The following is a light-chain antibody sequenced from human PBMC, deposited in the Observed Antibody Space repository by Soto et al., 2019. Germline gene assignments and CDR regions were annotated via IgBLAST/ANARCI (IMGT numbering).Light chain of an antibody. CDR1: QSISSY. CDR2: AAS. J-gene: IGKJ1*01. CDR3: QQSYSTTWT. V-gene: IGKV1-39*01. Sequence: DIQMTXXPXXXXAXXXDXXTIXCRASQSISSYLNWYQQKPGKAPKLLIYAASSLQSGVPSRFSGSGSGTDFTLTISSLQPEDFATYYCQQSYSTTWTFGQGTKVDIK.